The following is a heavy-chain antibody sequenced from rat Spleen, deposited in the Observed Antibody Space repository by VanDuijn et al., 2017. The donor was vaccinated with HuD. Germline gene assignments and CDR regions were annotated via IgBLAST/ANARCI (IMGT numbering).Heavy chain of an antibody. CDR3: ARAGSLYVMDA. Sequence: VQLKESGPGLVQSSQTLSLTCTVSGFSLTDYSVHWVRQPPGKGLEWMGVIWTGGSTVYNSLLKSRLSISRDTSKSQVFLKMNSLQTEDTATYYCARAGSLYVMDAWGQGASVTVSS. CDR1: GFSLTDYS. J-gene: IGHJ4*01. D-gene: IGHD1-2*01. CDR2: IWTGGST. V-gene: IGHV2S63*01.